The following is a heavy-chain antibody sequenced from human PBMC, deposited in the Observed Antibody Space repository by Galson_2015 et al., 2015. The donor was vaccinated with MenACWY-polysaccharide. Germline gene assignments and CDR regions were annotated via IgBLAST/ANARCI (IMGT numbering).Heavy chain of an antibody. J-gene: IGHJ3*01. D-gene: IGHD3-10*02. CDR2: IQYDGSQK. V-gene: IGHV3-33*01. CDR3: AREGSRIVFHAFDV. Sequence: SLRLSCAASGSKFRGSGMHWVRQAPGKGLEWVAVIQYDGSQKQYIDSVRGRFSISRNNSKNTLYLEMNSLRAEDTALYYCAREGSRIVFHAFDVWGQGTMVTVSS. CDR1: GSKFRGSG.